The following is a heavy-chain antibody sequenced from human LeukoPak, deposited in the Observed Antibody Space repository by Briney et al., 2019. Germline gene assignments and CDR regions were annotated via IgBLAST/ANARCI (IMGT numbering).Heavy chain of an antibody. CDR1: GFTFSTYA. D-gene: IGHD6-6*01. CDR2: ISGSGANT. CDR3: AKQSTARSLGE. Sequence: GGSLRLSCAASGFTFSTYAMSWVRQAPRKGLEWVSTISGSGANTYYADSVRGRFTISRDNSKDALYLQMDSLRAEDTAVYYCAKQSTARSLGEGGRGTLVTVSS. J-gene: IGHJ4*02. V-gene: IGHV3-23*01.